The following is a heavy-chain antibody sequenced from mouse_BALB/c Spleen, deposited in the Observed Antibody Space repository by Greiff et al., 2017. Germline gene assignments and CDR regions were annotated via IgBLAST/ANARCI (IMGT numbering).Heavy chain of an antibody. D-gene: IGHD2-14*01. CDR1: GYSITSDYA. J-gene: IGHJ4*01. Sequence: EVKLLESGPGLVKPSQSLSLTCTVTGYSITSDYAWNWIRQFPGNKLEWMGYISYSGSTSYNPSLKSRISITRDTSKNQFFLQLNSVTTEDTATYYCASYRYDGYAMDYWGQGTSVTVSS. V-gene: IGHV3-2*02. CDR3: ASYRYDGYAMDY. CDR2: ISYSGST.